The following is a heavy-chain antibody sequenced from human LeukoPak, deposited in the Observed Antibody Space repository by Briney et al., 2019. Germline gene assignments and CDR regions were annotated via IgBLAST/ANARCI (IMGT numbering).Heavy chain of an antibody. CDR3: ARALPGDYVWGSYRQQGAFDI. CDR2: IYSGGST. CDR1: GFTVSSNY. Sequence: QAGGSLRLSCAASGFTVSSNYMSWVRQAPGKGLEWVSVIYSGGSTYYADSVKGRFTISRDNSKNTLYLQMNSLRAEDTAVYYCARALPGDYVWGSYRQQGAFDIWGQGTMVTVSS. V-gene: IGHV3-53*01. D-gene: IGHD3-16*02. J-gene: IGHJ3*02.